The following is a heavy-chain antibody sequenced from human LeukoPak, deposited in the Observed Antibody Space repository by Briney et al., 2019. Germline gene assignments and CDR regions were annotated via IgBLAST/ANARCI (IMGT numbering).Heavy chain of an antibody. CDR3: AREPPRYCSSTSCSHREDY. CDR1: GYTFTSYD. D-gene: IGHD2-2*01. J-gene: IGHJ4*02. Sequence: GASVKVSCKASGYTFTSYDINWVRQATGQRLEWMGWMNPNSGNTGYPQKFQGRVTITRNTSISTAYMELSSLRSEDTAVYYCAREPPRYCSSTSCSHREDYWGQGTLVTVSS. CDR2: MNPNSGNT. V-gene: IGHV1-8*03.